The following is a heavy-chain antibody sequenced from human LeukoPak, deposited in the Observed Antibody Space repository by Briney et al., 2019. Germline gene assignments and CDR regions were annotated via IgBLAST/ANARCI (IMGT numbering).Heavy chain of an antibody. CDR2: IYYTGST. D-gene: IGHD2-2*01. CDR3: ARYAPPTTYYFDY. Sequence: SETLSLTCTVSGASVRIYYWSWIRQPPGKGLEWMGSIYYTGSTSYNPSLKSRVTISRDTSRNQSSLRLNSVTAADTAVYYCARYAPPTTYYFDYWGQGTLVTVSS. CDR1: GASVRIYY. V-gene: IGHV4-59*02. J-gene: IGHJ4*02.